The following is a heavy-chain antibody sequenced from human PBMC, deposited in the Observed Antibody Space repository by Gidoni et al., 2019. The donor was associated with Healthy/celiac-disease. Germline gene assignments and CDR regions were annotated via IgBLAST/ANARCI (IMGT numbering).Heavy chain of an antibody. CDR2: IYTSGST. V-gene: IGHV4-61*02. CDR3: AREGGLGWFDP. J-gene: IGHJ5*02. Sequence: QVQLQESGPGLVKPSQTLSLTCTVPGGSISSGSYYWSWIRRPAGKGLEWIGRIYTSGSTNYNPPLKSRVTISVDTSKNQFSLKLSSVTAADTAVYYCAREGGLGWFDPWGQGTLVTVSS. CDR1: GGSISSGSYY. D-gene: IGHD6-19*01.